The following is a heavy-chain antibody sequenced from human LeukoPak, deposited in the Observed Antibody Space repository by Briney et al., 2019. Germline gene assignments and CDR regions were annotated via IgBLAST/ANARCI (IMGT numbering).Heavy chain of an antibody. J-gene: IGHJ5*02. D-gene: IGHD3-3*01. CDR3: AREITIFGVVPQADNWFDP. CDR1: GGSISSYY. Sequence: PSETLSLTCTVSGGSISSYYWSWIRQPAGKGLEWIGRIYTSGSTNYNPSLKSRVTMSVDTSKNQFSLKLSSVTAADTAVYYCAREITIFGVVPQADNWFDPWGRGTLVSVSS. CDR2: IYTSGST. V-gene: IGHV4-4*07.